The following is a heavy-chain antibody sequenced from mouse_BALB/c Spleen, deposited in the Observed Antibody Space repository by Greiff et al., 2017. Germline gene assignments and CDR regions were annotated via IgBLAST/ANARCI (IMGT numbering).Heavy chain of an antibody. V-gene: IGHV5-17*02. J-gene: IGHJ3*01. CDR1: GFTFSSFG. CDR2: ISSGSSTI. Sequence: DVMLVESGGGLVQPGGSRKLSCAASGFTFSSFGMHWVRQAPEKGLEWVAYISSGSSTIYYADTVKGRFTISRDNPKNTLFLQMTSLRSEDTAMYYCARTYYRYDLAWFAYWGQGTLVTVSA. D-gene: IGHD2-14*01. CDR3: ARTYYRYDLAWFAY.